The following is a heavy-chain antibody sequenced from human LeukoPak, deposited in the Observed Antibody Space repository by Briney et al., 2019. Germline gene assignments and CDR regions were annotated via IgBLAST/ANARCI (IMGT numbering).Heavy chain of an antibody. Sequence: ASVKVSCKASGYTFTGYYMHWVRQAPGQGLEWMGWINPNSGGTNYAQKFQGRVTMTRDTSISTAYMELSRLRSDDTAVYYCARDRQPRLGGSCYAYWGQGTLVTVSS. CDR2: INPNSGGT. CDR1: GYTFTGYY. D-gene: IGHD2-15*01. CDR3: ARDRQPRLGGSCYAY. V-gene: IGHV1-2*02. J-gene: IGHJ4*02.